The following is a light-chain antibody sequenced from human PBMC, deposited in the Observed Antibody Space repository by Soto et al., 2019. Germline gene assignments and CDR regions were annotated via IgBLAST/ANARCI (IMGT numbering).Light chain of an antibody. Sequence: EIELTQSPGTLSSSPGERATLSCRASQSVSSSYLAWYQQKPGQAPSLLLYDASSSATGMPDRFSGSGSGTNYSLTISRLEPEDFAVYYCQQYGSSPLTFGQGTRLEIK. CDR2: DAS. J-gene: IGKJ5*01. CDR1: QSVSSSY. CDR3: QQYGSSPLT. V-gene: IGKV3-20*01.